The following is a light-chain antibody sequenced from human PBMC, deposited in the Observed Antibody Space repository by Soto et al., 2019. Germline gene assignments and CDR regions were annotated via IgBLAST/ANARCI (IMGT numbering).Light chain of an antibody. J-gene: IGKJ4*01. CDR2: GAS. CDR3: QQYGSSPLT. CDR1: QSVTSSY. V-gene: IGKV3-20*01. Sequence: EIVLTQSPGTLSLSPGERATLSCRAGQSVTSSYLAWYQQKPGQAPRLIIYGASSRATVIPDRFSGSGSGTDFTLTISRLEPEDFAVYYCQQYGSSPLTFGGGTKVDIK.